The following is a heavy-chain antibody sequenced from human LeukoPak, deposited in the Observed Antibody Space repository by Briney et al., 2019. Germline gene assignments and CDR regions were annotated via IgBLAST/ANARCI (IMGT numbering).Heavy chain of an antibody. D-gene: IGHD3-10*01. CDR3: SRDNLHRYYYGSGSYGY. Sequence: PSETLSLTCTVSVGSISSYYWSWIRQPAGKGLEWIGLIYTSGSTNYNPSLKSRVTMSVDTPKNQFSLKLISVTAADTAVYYCSRDNLHRYYYGSGSYGYWGQGTLVTVSS. CDR1: VGSISSYY. CDR2: IYTSGST. J-gene: IGHJ4*02. V-gene: IGHV4-4*07.